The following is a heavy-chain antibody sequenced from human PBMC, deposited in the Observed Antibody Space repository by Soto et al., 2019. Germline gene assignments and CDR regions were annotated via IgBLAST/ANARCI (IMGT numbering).Heavy chain of an antibody. CDR3: ARDPITIFGVADYGMDV. J-gene: IGHJ6*02. Sequence: LSLTCTVSGGSISSGGYYWSWIRQHPGKGLEWIGYIYYSGSTYYNPSLKSRVTISVDTSKNQFSLKLSSVTAADTAVYYCARDPITIFGVADYGMDVWGQGTTVTVSS. CDR2: IYYSGST. V-gene: IGHV4-31*03. CDR1: GGSISSGGYY. D-gene: IGHD3-3*01.